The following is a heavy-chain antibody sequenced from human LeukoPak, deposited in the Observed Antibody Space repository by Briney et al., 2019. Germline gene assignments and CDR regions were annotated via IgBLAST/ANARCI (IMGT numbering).Heavy chain of an antibody. D-gene: IGHD6-13*01. Sequence: TGGSLRLSCAASGFTFSTYSMNWVRQAPGKGLEWVSQISRTSSTIYYADSVKGRFTISRDNAKNSLYLQMNSLTGEDTAVYYCARDEYSSSRSTHWGQGTLVTVSS. CDR2: ISRTSSTI. CDR1: GFTFSTYS. V-gene: IGHV3-48*01. J-gene: IGHJ4*02. CDR3: ARDEYSSSRSTH.